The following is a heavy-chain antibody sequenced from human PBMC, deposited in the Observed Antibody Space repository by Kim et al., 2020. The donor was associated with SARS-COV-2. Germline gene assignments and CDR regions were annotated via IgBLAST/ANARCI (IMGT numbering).Heavy chain of an antibody. Sequence: SVKVSCKASGGTFSSYAISWVRQAPGQGLEWMGGIIPIFGTANYAQKFQGRVTITADESTSTAYMELSSLRSEDTAVYYCASCYHWGHTTHYFDYWGQGTLVTVSS. CDR3: ASCYHWGHTTHYFDY. CDR2: IIPIFGTA. CDR1: GGTFSSYA. D-gene: IGHD7-27*01. J-gene: IGHJ4*02. V-gene: IGHV1-69*13.